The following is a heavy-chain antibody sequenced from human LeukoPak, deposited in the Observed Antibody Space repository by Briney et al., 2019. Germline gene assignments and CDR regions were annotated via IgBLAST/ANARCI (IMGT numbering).Heavy chain of an antibody. V-gene: IGHV4-59*01. CDR2: IYYSGST. D-gene: IGHD3-10*01. CDR1: GGSISSYY. Sequence: SETLSLTCTVSGGSISSYYWSWIRQPPGKGLEWIGYIYYSGSTNYNPSLKSRVTISVDTSKNQFSLKLSSVTAADTAVYYCARDVLLWFGDDYYYYYGMDVWGQGTTVTASS. CDR3: ARDVLLWFGDDYYYYYGMDV. J-gene: IGHJ6*02.